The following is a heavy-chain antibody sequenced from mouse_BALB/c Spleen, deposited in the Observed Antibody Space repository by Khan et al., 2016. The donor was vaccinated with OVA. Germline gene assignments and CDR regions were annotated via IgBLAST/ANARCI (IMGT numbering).Heavy chain of an antibody. CDR3: TRDGISEFTC. V-gene: IGHV1S137*01. J-gene: IGHJ3*01. D-gene: IGHD2-3*01. CDR1: GYTFADSG. CDR2: ISTYYGNI. Sequence: VQLQQSGPEPVRPGASVKISCKGSGYTFADSGMHWVRQSHAKSLEWIGVISTYYGNIKYNQKFEGRATMTVDKSSSTAYMELARLTSEDSAVYFGTRDGISEFTCWGQGTLVTVSA.